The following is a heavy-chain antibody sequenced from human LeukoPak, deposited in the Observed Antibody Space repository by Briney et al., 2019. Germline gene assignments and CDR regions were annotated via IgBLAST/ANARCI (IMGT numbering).Heavy chain of an antibody. J-gene: IGHJ4*02. D-gene: IGHD5-18*01. CDR3: ARDQGRGYSYGLYYFDY. CDR2: INPNSGDT. Sequence: ASVKVSCKASGYTFTGYYMHWVRQAPGQGLEWMGRINPNSGDTHYAQKFQGRVTMTRDTSISTAYMELSRLRSDDTAVYYCARDQGRGYSYGLYYFDYWGQGTLVTVSS. CDR1: GYTFTGYY. V-gene: IGHV1-2*06.